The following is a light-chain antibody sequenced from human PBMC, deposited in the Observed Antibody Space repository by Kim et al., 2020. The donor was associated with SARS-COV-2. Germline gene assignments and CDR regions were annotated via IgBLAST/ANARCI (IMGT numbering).Light chain of an antibody. Sequence: PLSPGERATLACRACQSVSSNLAWYQQKPGQAPRLLIYDAANRANGIPARFSGSGSGTDFTLTISSLEPEDFAVYYCQQRSNWLTFGGGTKVDIK. CDR1: QSVSSN. J-gene: IGKJ4*01. CDR3: QQRSNWLT. CDR2: DAA. V-gene: IGKV3-11*01.